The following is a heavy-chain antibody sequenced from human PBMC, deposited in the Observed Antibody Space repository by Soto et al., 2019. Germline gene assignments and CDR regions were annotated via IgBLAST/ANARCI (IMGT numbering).Heavy chain of an antibody. CDR1: FA. CDR2: VSDNGGSRGGT. J-gene: IGHJ3*02. Sequence: FAMTWVRQAPGQGLQWVASVSDNGGSRGGTYYADSVKGRFTISRDNSKNTLYLQLDRLTGADTAVYYCASAKAVVIAALGIWGQGTMVTVSS. D-gene: IGHD2-21*01. CDR3: ASAKAVVIAALGI. V-gene: IGHV3-23*01.